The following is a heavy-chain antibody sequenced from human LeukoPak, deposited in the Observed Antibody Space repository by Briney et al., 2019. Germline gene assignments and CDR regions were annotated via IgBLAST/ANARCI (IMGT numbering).Heavy chain of an antibody. CDR2: IHTSGST. CDR3: AREVEVRALVQYRHFDY. Sequence: PSETLSLTCTVSGGSISSYYWSWIRQPAGKGLEWIGRIHTSGSTNYNPSLKSRVTMSADRSKNQFSLKLSSVTAADTAVYYCAREVEVRALVQYRHFDYWGQGTLVTVSS. J-gene: IGHJ4*02. CDR1: GGSISSYY. D-gene: IGHD3-9*01. V-gene: IGHV4-4*07.